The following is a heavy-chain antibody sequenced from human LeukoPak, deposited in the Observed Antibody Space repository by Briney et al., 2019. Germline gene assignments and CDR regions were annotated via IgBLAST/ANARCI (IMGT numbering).Heavy chain of an antibody. Sequence: SETLSLTCTVSGGSISSYYWSWIRQPAGKGLEWIGRIYTSGSTNYNPSLKSRVTMSVDTSKNQFSLKLSSVTAADTAVYYCVRGRAWELPVGYYFDYWGQGTLVTVSS. CDR1: GGSISSYY. J-gene: IGHJ4*02. V-gene: IGHV4-4*07. D-gene: IGHD1-26*01. CDR3: VRGRAWELPVGYYFDY. CDR2: IYTSGST.